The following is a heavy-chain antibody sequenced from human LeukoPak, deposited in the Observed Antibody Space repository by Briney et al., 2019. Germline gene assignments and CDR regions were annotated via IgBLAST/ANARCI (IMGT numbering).Heavy chain of an antibody. CDR3: ARGLASGYPPIPFDY. V-gene: IGHV4-59*12. D-gene: IGHD3-3*01. CDR2: IFYSGTT. Sequence: KPSETLSLTCTVSGGSISSYYWSWIRQPPGKGLEWIGFIFYSGTTNYNPSLKSRVTISVDTSKNQFSLSLDSVTAADTAVYYCARGLASGYPPIPFDYWGQGTLVTVSS. CDR1: GGSISSYY. J-gene: IGHJ4*02.